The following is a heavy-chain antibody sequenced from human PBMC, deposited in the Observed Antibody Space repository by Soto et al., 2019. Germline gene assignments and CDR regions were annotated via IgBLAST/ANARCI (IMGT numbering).Heavy chain of an antibody. Sequence: SVKVSCKASGGTFISYAISWVRQAPGQGLEWMGGIIPIFGTANYAQKFQGRVTITADKSTSTAYMELSSLRSEDTAVYYCARAHGGATGGYYYYYGMDVWGQGTTVTVSS. D-gene: IGHD1-26*01. J-gene: IGHJ6*02. CDR3: ARAHGGATGGYYYYYGMDV. CDR2: IIPIFGTA. CDR1: GGTFISYA. V-gene: IGHV1-69*06.